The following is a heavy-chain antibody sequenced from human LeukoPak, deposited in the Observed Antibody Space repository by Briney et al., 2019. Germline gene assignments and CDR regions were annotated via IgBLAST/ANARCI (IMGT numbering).Heavy chain of an antibody. J-gene: IGHJ4*02. CDR3: AKDFQRWLHPAGYFDY. V-gene: IGHV3-23*01. D-gene: IGHD5-24*01. CDR2: ISGSGGST. Sequence: GGSLRLSCAASGFTFSSYAMSWVGQAPGRGLEWVSAISGSGGSTYYADSVKGRFTISRDNSKNTLYLQMNSLRAEDTAVYYCAKDFQRWLHPAGYFDYWGQGTLVTVSS. CDR1: GFTFSSYA.